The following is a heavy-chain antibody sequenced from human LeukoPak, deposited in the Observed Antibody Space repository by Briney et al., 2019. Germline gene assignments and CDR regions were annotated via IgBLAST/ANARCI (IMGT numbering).Heavy chain of an antibody. CDR1: GGSISSSSYY. J-gene: IGHJ5*02. V-gene: IGHV4-39*07. Sequence: SETLSLTCTVSGGSISSSSYYWGWIRQTPGKGLEWIGSIYYSGSTYYNPSLKSRVTISVDTSKNQFSLKLSSVTAADTAVYYCARASDWNWFDPWGQGTLVTVSS. D-gene: IGHD2-21*01. CDR2: IYYSGST. CDR3: ARASDWNWFDP.